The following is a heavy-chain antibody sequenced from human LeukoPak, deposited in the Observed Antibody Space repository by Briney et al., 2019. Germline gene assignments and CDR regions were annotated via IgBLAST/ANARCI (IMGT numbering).Heavy chain of an antibody. CDR1: GFTFSSYS. Sequence: PGGSLRLSCAASGFTFSSYSMNWVRQAPGKGLEWVSFISSSTSYISCADSVKGRFTISRDNAKSSLWLQMNSLRAEDTAVYYCARATNGRFDIWGQGTMVTVSS. D-gene: IGHD2-8*01. J-gene: IGHJ3*02. V-gene: IGHV3-21*01. CDR2: ISSSTSYI. CDR3: ARATNGRFDI.